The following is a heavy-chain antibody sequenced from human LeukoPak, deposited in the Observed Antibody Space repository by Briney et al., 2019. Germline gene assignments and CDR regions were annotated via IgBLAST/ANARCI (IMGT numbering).Heavy chain of an antibody. Sequence: GGSLRLSCAASGFTFSSYAMSWVRQAPGKGLEWVSAISGSGGSTYYADSVKGRFTISRDNPKNTLYLQMNSLRAEDTAVYYCAKDTGIVRATPWFDPWGQGTLVTVSS. J-gene: IGHJ5*02. CDR1: GFTFSSYA. CDR3: AKDTGIVRATPWFDP. D-gene: IGHD1-26*01. V-gene: IGHV3-23*01. CDR2: ISGSGGST.